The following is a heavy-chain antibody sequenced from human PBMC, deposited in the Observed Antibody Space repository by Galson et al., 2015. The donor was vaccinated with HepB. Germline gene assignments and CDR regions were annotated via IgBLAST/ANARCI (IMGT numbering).Heavy chain of an antibody. Sequence: SLRLSCAASGFTFDDYAMHWVRQAPGKGLEWVSLISWDGGSTYYADSVKGRFTISRDNSKNSLYLQMNSLRAEDTALYYCAKDNWVARGVIAYYYYYGMDVWGQGTTVTVSS. J-gene: IGHJ6*02. D-gene: IGHD3-10*01. V-gene: IGHV3-43D*03. CDR3: AKDNWVARGVIAYYYYYGMDV. CDR2: ISWDGGST. CDR1: GFTFDDYA.